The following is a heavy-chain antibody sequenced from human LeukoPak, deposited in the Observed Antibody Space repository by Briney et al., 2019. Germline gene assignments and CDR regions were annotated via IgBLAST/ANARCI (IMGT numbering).Heavy chain of an antibody. CDR3: ARETSQDYFDS. J-gene: IGHJ4*02. CDR1: GFSFSSYW. CDR2: INGDGSRT. V-gene: IGHV3-74*01. Sequence: GGSLRLSCAASGFSFSSYWMHWVRQAPGKGLVWVSRINGDGSRTYYADSVKGRFTISRDNAKNTLYVQMNSLRAGDTAVYYCARETSQDYFDSWGQGTLVTVSS.